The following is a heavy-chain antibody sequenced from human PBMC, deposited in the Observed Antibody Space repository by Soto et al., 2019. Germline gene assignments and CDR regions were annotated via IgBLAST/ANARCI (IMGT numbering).Heavy chain of an antibody. J-gene: IGHJ6*02. CDR1: GVSISSGNW. D-gene: IGHD2-15*01. Sequence: SETLSLTCAVSGVSISSGNWWTWVRQTPQRGLEYIGEIFHDGTANYYPSFERRVAISVDTSKNQVSLLLTSVTAADTAVYYWARRKVVITTDSNYFYFAMDVWGPGTTVTVSS. CDR2: IFHDGTA. CDR3: ARRKVVITTDSNYFYFAMDV. V-gene: IGHV4-4*02.